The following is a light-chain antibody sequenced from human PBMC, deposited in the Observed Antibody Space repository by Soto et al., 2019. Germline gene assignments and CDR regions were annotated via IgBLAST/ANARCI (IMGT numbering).Light chain of an antibody. CDR3: QHRGKWPRT. CDR1: QSVSSY. Sequence: EIVLTQSPATLSLFPGERATLSCRASQSVSSYLAWYQQKPGQAPRLLIYGASNRATGIPARFSGSGSGTDFSLTISSLESEDFAVYYCQHRGKWPRTFGQGTKLEIK. J-gene: IGKJ2*01. CDR2: GAS. V-gene: IGKV3-11*01.